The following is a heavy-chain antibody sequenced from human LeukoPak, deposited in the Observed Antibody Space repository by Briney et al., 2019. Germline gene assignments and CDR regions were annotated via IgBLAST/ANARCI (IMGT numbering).Heavy chain of an antibody. V-gene: IGHV3-30*18. J-gene: IGHJ3*02. D-gene: IGHD5-12*01. CDR2: ITYDGSNG. CDR1: GFPFSSYG. Sequence: GRSLRLSCAASGFPFSSYGIHWVRQAPGKGLEWVAVITYDGSNGYFADSVKGRFTISRDNSRNTLSLQMNSLRAEDTAVYYCAKRATDDALDIWGRGTMVTVSS. CDR3: AKRATDDALDI.